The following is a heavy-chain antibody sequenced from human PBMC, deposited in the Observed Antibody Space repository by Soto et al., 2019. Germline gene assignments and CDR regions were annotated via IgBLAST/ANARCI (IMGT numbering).Heavy chain of an antibody. V-gene: IGHV4-4*02. CDR1: GASVTLSNW. D-gene: IGHD4-17*01. Sequence: QMQLQQSGPGLVKPSGTLSLTCTVSGASVTLSNWWTWIRQPPGRGLEWIGQAYHSGSTNYNPSLETRFTISVDTSRKQFSLHLTSVTAADTAGYYCARANDDYGDAYDVWGQGTSVTVSS. J-gene: IGHJ3*01. CDR2: AYHSGST. CDR3: ARANDDYGDAYDV.